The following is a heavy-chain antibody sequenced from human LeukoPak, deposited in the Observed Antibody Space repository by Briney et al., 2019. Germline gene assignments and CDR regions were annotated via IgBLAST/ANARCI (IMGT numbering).Heavy chain of an antibody. D-gene: IGHD2-15*01. J-gene: IGHJ4*02. V-gene: IGHV3-21*01. CDR2: ISSSSSYI. CDR3: ARDLVSFDY. CDR1: GFTFSSYA. Sequence: GGSLRLSCAASGFTFSSYAMSWVRQAPGKGLEWVSSISSSSSYIYYADSVKGRFTISRDNAKNSLYLQMNSLRAEDTAVYYCARDLVSFDYWGQGTLVTVSS.